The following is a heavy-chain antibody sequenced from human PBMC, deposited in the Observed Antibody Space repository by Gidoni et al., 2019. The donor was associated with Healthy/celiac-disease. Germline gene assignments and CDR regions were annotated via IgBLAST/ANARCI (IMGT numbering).Heavy chain of an antibody. CDR3: ARDPNSSPIYYYYGMDV. V-gene: IGHV6-1*01. Sequence: QVQLQQSGPGLVKPSQTLSLTCAISGASVSSNSVAWNWIRQSPSRGLEWLGRTYYRSKWYHDYAVSVKSRITINPDTSKNQFSLQLNSVTPEDTAVYYCARDPNSSPIYYYYGMDVWGQGTTVTVSS. CDR1: GASVSSNSVA. D-gene: IGHD6-13*01. CDR2: TYYRSKWYH. J-gene: IGHJ6*02.